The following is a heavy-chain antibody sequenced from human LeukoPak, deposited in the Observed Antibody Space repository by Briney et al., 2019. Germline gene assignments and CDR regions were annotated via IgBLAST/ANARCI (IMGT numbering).Heavy chain of an antibody. CDR3: ARAHDRQWLEGHYFDY. D-gene: IGHD6-19*01. J-gene: IGHJ4*02. CDR1: GHTFTGYY. Sequence: GASVKVSCKASGHTFTGYYMHWVRQAPGQGLEWMGWMSPDSGGTSYAQKFQGRVTMTRDTSISTAYMELSRLTSDDTAVYYCARAHDRQWLEGHYFDYWGQGTLVTVSS. CDR2: MSPDSGGT. V-gene: IGHV1-2*02.